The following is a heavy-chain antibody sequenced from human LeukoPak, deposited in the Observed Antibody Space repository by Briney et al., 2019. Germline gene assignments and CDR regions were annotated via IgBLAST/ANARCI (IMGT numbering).Heavy chain of an antibody. Sequence: GGSLRLSCAASGFTFSSYAMHWVRQAPGKGPEWVAVISYDGSNKYYADSVKGRFTISRDNSKNTLYLQMNSLRAEDTAVYYCARERDIVVVVAATGGMDVWGQGTTVTVSS. CDR1: GFTFSSYA. J-gene: IGHJ6*02. D-gene: IGHD2-15*01. CDR2: ISYDGSNK. CDR3: ARERDIVVVVAATGGMDV. V-gene: IGHV3-30-3*01.